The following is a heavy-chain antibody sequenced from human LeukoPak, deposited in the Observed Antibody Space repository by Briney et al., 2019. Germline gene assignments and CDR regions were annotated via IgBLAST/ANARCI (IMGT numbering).Heavy chain of an antibody. V-gene: IGHV3-48*03. CDR1: GFTFSSSE. J-gene: IGHJ5*02. CDR2: ISSSGGTI. D-gene: IGHD3-22*01. CDR3: ARSVGSYYGDL. Sequence: PGGSLRLSCAASGFTFSSSEMNWVRQAPGKGLEWVSYISSSGGTISYADSVKGRFTISRDNAKNSLYLQMNSLTVEDTAVYYCARSVGSYYGDLWGQGTLVTVSS.